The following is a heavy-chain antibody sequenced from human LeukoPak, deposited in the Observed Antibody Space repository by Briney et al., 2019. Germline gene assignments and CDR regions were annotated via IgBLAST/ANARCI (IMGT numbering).Heavy chain of an antibody. CDR3: ARGGSGAVAGNNFDY. Sequence: GGSLRLSCAASGFTFSTYETNWVRQAPGRGLEWVSYISGSGSTTHYADSVRGRFTISRDNGKNSLYLQMNSLRAEDTAVYYCARGGSGAVAGNNFDYWGQGTLVTVSS. D-gene: IGHD6-19*01. J-gene: IGHJ4*02. CDR1: GFTFSTYE. CDR2: ISGSGSTT. V-gene: IGHV3-48*03.